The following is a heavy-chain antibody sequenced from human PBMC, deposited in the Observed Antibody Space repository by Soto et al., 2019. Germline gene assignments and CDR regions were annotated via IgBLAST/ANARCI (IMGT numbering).Heavy chain of an antibody. CDR2: IDPSDSYT. V-gene: IGHV5-10-1*01. CDR1: YW. J-gene: IGHJ6*02. CDR3: SADGYYYGMDV. Sequence: YWISWVRQMPGKGLEWMGRIDPSDSYTNYSPSFQGHVTISADKSISTAYLQWSSLKASDTAMYYCSADGYYYGMDVWGQGTTVTVSS.